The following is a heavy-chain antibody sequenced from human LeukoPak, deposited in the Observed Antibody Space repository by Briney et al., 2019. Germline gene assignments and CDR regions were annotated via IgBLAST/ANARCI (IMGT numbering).Heavy chain of an antibody. Sequence: GGSLRLSCAASGFTFSSYAMSWARQAPGKGLEWVSDINGSGGTTYYADSVKGRFTISRDNSKNTLYLQMNSLRAEDTAVYYCANPPTVTKTRFDSWGQGTLVTVSS. J-gene: IGHJ5*01. CDR3: ANPPTVTKTRFDS. CDR2: INGSGGTT. V-gene: IGHV3-23*01. CDR1: GFTFSSYA. D-gene: IGHD4-17*01.